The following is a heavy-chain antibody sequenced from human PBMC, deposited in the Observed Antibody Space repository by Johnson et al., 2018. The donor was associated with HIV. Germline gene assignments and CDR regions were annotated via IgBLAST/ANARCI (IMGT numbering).Heavy chain of an antibody. D-gene: IGHD3-10*01. Sequence: VQLVESGGGLVQPGRSLRLSCAASGFTFDDYAIHWVRQAPGKGLEWVSGISWNSGSKGYADSVKGRFTISRDNATNSLYLQMNSLRVEDTAVYHCARGAWFAFDLWGQGTMVTVSS. CDR3: ARGAWFAFDL. J-gene: IGHJ3*01. V-gene: IGHV3-9*01. CDR1: GFTFDDYA. CDR2: ISWNSGSK.